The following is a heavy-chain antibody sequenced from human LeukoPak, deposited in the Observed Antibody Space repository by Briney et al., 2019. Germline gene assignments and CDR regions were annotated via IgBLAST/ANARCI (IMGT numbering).Heavy chain of an antibody. D-gene: IGHD4-23*01. J-gene: IGHJ4*02. CDR3: ARDYGGKGDY. V-gene: IGHV3-48*04. Sequence: PGGSLRLSCAASGFTFSTYSMNWVRQAPGKGLEWVSYISSSSSIIYYADSVKGRFTISRDNAKNSLYLQMNSLRAEDTAVYYCARDYGGKGDYWGQGTLVTVSS. CDR1: GFTFSTYS. CDR2: ISSSSSII.